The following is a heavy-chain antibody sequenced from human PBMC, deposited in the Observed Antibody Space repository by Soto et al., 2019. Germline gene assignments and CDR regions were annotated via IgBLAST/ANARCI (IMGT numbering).Heavy chain of an antibody. CDR2: SIPVLGTT. CDR3: ASARAERERTYDSCGGSFDS. Sequence: QVQLVQSGAEVKKPGSSVKVSCKASGGAFSSFDISWVRQAPGLGLEWMGGSIPVLGTTCYAQKFQGRITSTAGASTRTPHMELYSLRPDDTAIYYCASARAERERTYDSCGGSFDSWGQGTLVTVSS. V-gene: IGHV1-69*01. J-gene: IGHJ4*02. D-gene: IGHD2-21*01. CDR1: GGAFSSFD.